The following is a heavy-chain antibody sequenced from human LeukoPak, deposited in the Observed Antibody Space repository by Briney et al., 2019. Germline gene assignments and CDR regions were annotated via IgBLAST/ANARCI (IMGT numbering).Heavy chain of an antibody. V-gene: IGHV4-30-4*01. CDR2: IYYSGSI. D-gene: IGHD2-8*02. CDR3: AGHHPRNTVDF. Sequence: PSETLSLTCTVSGGSISSGDYYWSWIRQPPGKGLEWIGNIYYSGSINYNPSLKSRVTISLDTSKNQFSLKLSSVTAADTAVYYCAGHHPRNTVDFWGQGTLVTVSS. J-gene: IGHJ4*02. CDR1: GGSISSGDYY.